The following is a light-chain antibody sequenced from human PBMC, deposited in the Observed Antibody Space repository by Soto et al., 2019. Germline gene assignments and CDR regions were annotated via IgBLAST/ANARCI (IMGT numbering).Light chain of an antibody. CDR2: SNN. CDR1: SSNIGSNI. Sequence: QSVLTQPPSASGTPGQWVTISCSGSSSNIGSNIVNWYQQFPGTAPKLLIYSNNQRPSGVPARFSGSKSGTSASLAIRGLQSDDEADDYCAAWDDSLNGWVFGGGTKLTVL. CDR3: AAWDDSLNGWV. V-gene: IGLV1-44*01. J-gene: IGLJ3*02.